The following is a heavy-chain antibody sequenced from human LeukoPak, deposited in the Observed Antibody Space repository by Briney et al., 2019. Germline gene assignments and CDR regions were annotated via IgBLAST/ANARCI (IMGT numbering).Heavy chain of an antibody. CDR1: GFTVSSNY. Sequence: GGSLRLSCAASGFTVSSNYMSWVRQAPGKGLEWVSVIYSGGSTYYADSVKGRFTISRDNSKNTLYLQMNSLRAEDTAVYYCARDAWGYGSGTRTWGYWGQGTLVTVSS. D-gene: IGHD3-10*01. J-gene: IGHJ4*02. CDR2: IYSGGST. CDR3: ARDAWGYGSGTRTWGY. V-gene: IGHV3-53*01.